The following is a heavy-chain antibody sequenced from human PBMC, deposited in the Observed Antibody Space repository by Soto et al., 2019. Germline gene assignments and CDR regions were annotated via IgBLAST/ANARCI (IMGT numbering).Heavy chain of an antibody. V-gene: IGHV4-34*01. CDR1: GGSFSGYY. CDR2: INHSGST. J-gene: IGHJ4*02. D-gene: IGHD3-3*01. CDR3: ARGYPYYDFWSGYRG. Sequence: QVQLQQWGAGLLKPSETLSLTCAVYGGSFSGYYWSWLRQPPGKGLEGIGEINHSGSTNYTPSLKSRVTISVDTSKNQFSLKLSSVAAAVTAVYYCARGYPYYDFWSGYRGWGQGTLVTVSS.